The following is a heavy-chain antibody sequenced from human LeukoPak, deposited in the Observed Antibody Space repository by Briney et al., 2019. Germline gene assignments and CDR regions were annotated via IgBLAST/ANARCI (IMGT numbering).Heavy chain of an antibody. CDR1: GYSFTSYW. D-gene: IGHD1-1*01. J-gene: IGHJ4*02. V-gene: IGHV5-51*01. CDR3: ARHETGPYFDY. CDR2: IYPGDSDT. Sequence: GESLKISCKGSGYSFTSYWIGWVRQTPGKGLECMGIIYPGDSDTRYSPSFQGQVTISADKSISTACLQWSSLKASDTAIYYCARHETGPYFDYWGQGTLVTVSS.